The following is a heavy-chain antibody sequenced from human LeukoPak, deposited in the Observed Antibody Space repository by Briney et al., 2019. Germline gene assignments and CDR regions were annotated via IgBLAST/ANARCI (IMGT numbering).Heavy chain of an antibody. J-gene: IGHJ6*03. CDR3: AKAGESTYGYSSGTPGGYYYYYYMDV. V-gene: IGHV3-48*01. D-gene: IGHD6-19*01. CDR2: ISSSSSTI. CDR1: GFTFSSLR. Sequence: GGSLRLSCAASGFTFSSLRMNWVPQAPGKELEWVSYISSSSSTIYYADSVRGRFTISRDNAKSSLYLQMINLRGEDTAVYYYAKAGESTYGYSSGTPGGYYYYYYMDVLGKVTTVTVSS.